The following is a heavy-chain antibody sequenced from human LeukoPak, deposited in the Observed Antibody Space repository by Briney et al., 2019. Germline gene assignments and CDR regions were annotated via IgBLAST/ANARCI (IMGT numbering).Heavy chain of an antibody. Sequence: GGSLRLSCAASGFTFDDYAMHWVRHAPGKGLEWVSLISGDGGSTYYADSVKGRFTISRDNSKNSLYLQMNSLRTEDTALYYCSRSLIWFGKIDGMDVWGQGTTVTVSS. CDR3: SRSLIWFGKIDGMDV. D-gene: IGHD3-10*01. CDR2: ISGDGGST. CDR1: GFTFDDYA. J-gene: IGHJ6*02. V-gene: IGHV3-43*02.